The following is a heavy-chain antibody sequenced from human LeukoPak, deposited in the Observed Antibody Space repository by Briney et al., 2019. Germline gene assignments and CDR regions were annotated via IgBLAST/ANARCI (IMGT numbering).Heavy chain of an antibody. CDR3: ARDFSVSGWYGDAFDI. J-gene: IGHJ3*02. CDR2: MNPNSGNT. Sequence: ASVKVSCKASGYTFTSYDINWVRQATGQGLEWMGWMNPNSGNTGYAQKFQGRVTMTRNTSRSTAHMELRSLRSDDTAVYYCARDFSVSGWYGDAFDIWGQGTMVTVSS. CDR1: GYTFTSYD. V-gene: IGHV1-8*01. D-gene: IGHD6-19*01.